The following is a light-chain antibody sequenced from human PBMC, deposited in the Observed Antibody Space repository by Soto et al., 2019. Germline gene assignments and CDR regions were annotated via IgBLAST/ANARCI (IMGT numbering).Light chain of an antibody. J-gene: IGLJ1*01. V-gene: IGLV2-8*01. CDR2: EVS. Sequence: QSALAQPPSASGSPGQSVTISCTGTSSDVGGYTFVSWYQHHPGKAPKVIIYEVSKRPSGVPNRFSGSKSGNTASLTVSGLQAEDEADYYCSSYAGSNIYVFGTGTKLTVL. CDR1: SSDVGGYTF. CDR3: SSYAGSNIYV.